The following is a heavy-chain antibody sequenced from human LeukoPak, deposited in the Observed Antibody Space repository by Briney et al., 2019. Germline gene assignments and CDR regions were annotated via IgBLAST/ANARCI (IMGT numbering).Heavy chain of an antibody. CDR2: ISYDGSNK. CDR3: AKDRSSAGDYFDY. D-gene: IGHD3-22*01. V-gene: IGHV3-30*18. CDR1: GFTFSSYG. J-gene: IGHJ4*02. Sequence: PGRSLRLSCAASGFTFSSYGMHWVRQAPGKGLEWVAVISYDGSNKYYADSVKGRFTISRDNSKNTLYLQMNSLRAEDTAVYYCAKDRSSAGDYFDYWGQGTLVTVSS.